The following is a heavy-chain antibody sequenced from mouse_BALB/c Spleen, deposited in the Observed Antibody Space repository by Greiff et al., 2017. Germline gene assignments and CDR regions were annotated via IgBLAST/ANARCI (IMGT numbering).Heavy chain of an antibody. CDR1: GYTFSSFW. CDR3: ARRRGNYDAMDY. Sequence: QVQLKQSGAELMKPGASVKISCKATGYTFSSFWIEWVKQRPGHGLEWIGEILPGSGSTNYNEKFKGKATFTADTSSNTAYMQLSSLTSEDSAVYYCARRRGNYDAMDYWGQGTSVTVSS. CDR2: ILPGSGST. D-gene: IGHD2-1*01. V-gene: IGHV1-9*01. J-gene: IGHJ4*01.